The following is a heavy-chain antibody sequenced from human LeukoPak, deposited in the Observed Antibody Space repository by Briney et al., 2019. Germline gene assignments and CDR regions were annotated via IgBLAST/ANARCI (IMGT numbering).Heavy chain of an antibody. D-gene: IGHD3-22*01. V-gene: IGHV3-11*04. CDR2: ISSSGSTI. J-gene: IGHJ4*02. Sequence: GGSLRLSCAASGFTFSDYYMSWIRQAPGKGLEWVSYISSSGSTIYYADSVKGRFTISRDNAKNSLYLQMNSLRAEDTAVYYCAKDEDYYDSSGYYHYWGQGTLVTVSS. CDR3: AKDEDYYDSSGYYHY. CDR1: GFTFSDYY.